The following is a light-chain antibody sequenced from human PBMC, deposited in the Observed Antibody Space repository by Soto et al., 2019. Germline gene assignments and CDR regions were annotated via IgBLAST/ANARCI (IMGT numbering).Light chain of an antibody. J-gene: IGKJ1*01. Sequence: DIQMTQSPSSLSASIGDRVTISCRASQSINNFLNWYQQKPGKAPELLIYAASTLHTGVPSRFSGSGSGTDFTLTISSLQPEDFATYYCQQTYSTLLWTFGQGTKVEIK. CDR3: QQTYSTLLWT. CDR1: QSINNF. V-gene: IGKV1-39*01. CDR2: AAS.